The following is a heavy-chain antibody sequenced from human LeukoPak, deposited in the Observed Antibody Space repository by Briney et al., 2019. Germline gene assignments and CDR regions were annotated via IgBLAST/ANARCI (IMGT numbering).Heavy chain of an antibody. J-gene: IGHJ4*02. V-gene: IGHV4-4*07. CDR3: AGPVAAAGSEIHN. Sequence: PSETLSLTCTVSGGSISSYYWSWIRQPAGKRLEWIGRIYTSGSTNYNPSLKSRVTMSVDTSKNQFSLKLSSVTAADTAVYYCAGPVAAAGSEIHNWGQGTMVTVSS. D-gene: IGHD6-13*01. CDR1: GGSISSYY. CDR2: IYTSGST.